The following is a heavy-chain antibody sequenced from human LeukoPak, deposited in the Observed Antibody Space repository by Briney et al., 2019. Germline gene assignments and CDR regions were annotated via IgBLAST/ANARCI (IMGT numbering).Heavy chain of an antibody. Sequence: SETLSLTCTVSGGSISSSSYYWGWIRQPPGKGLEWIGSIYYSGSTYYNPSLKSRVTISVDTSKNQFSLKLSSVTAADTAVYYCARAPPRLLWFGELSSWGQGTLVTVSS. CDR1: GGSISSSSYY. V-gene: IGHV4-39*01. D-gene: IGHD3-10*01. CDR2: IYYSGST. J-gene: IGHJ4*02. CDR3: ARAPPRLLWFGELSS.